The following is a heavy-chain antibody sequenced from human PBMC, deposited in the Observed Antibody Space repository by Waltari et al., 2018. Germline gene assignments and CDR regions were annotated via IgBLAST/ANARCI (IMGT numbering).Heavy chain of an antibody. CDR1: GGTFSSYT. CDR3: ARDPVSIAARLELDY. CDR2: IIPILGIA. J-gene: IGHJ4*02. V-gene: IGHV1-69*08. D-gene: IGHD6-6*01. Sequence: QVQLVQSGAEVKKPGSSVKVSCKASGGTFSSYTISWVRQAPGQGLEWMGRIIPILGIANYAQKCQGRVTITADKATSTAYMELSSLRSEDTAVDYCARDPVSIAARLELDYWGQGTLVTVSS.